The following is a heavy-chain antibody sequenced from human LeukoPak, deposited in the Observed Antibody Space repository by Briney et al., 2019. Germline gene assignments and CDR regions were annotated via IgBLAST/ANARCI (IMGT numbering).Heavy chain of an antibody. V-gene: IGHV4-34*01. CDR2: INHSGST. CDR1: GGSFSGYY. Sequence: SETLSLTCAVYGGSFSGYYWSWIRQPPGKGLEWIGEINHSGSTNYNPSLKSQVTISVDTSKNQFSLKLSSVTAADTAVYYCARKKHLDYWGQGTLVTVSS. CDR3: ARKKHLDY. J-gene: IGHJ4*02.